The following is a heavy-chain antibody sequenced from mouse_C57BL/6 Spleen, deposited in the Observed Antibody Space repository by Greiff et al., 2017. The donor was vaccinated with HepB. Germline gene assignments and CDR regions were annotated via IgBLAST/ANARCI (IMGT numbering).Heavy chain of an antibody. J-gene: IGHJ2*01. V-gene: IGHV1-26*01. Sequence: EVQLQQSGPELVKPGASVKISCKASGYTFTDYYMNWVKQSHGKSLEWIGDINPNNGGTSYNQKFKGKATLTVDKSSSTAYMELRSLTSEDSAVYYCARSRNYVGYYFDYWGQGTTLTVSS. CDR2: INPNNGGT. CDR1: GYTFTDYY. D-gene: IGHD2-1*01. CDR3: ARSRNYVGYYFDY.